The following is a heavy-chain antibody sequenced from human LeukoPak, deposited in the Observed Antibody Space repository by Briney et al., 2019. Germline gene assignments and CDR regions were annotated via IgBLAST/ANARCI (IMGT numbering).Heavy chain of an antibody. V-gene: IGHV1-69*17. J-gene: IGHJ5*02. D-gene: IGHD3-9*01. CDR1: GGTFISYA. CDR3: ARDPYDILTGYNWFDP. Sequence: GASVKVSCKASGGTFISYAISWVGQAPGQGVEWRGGIIPIFGIANYAQKFQGRVTITADTSTSTAYMELSSLRSEDTAVYYCARDPYDILTGYNWFDPWGQGTLVTVSS. CDR2: IIPIFGIA.